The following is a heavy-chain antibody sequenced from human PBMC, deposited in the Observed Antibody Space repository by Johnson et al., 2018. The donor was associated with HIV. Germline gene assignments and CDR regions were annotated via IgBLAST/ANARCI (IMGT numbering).Heavy chain of an antibody. V-gene: IGHV3-13*01. J-gene: IGHJ3*02. CDR2: IGTAGDT. CDR1: GFTFSSYD. D-gene: IGHD2/OR15-2a*01. CDR3: ARDKYYLTAITGSAFDI. Sequence: VQLVESAGGLVQPGGSLRLSSAASGFTFSSYDMHWVRQATGKALDSVSAIGTAGDTYYFDSVQGRFTISRDNTKNSLFLQMDALRVGDTAVDYCARDKYYLTAITGSAFDIWGQGTMVTVSS.